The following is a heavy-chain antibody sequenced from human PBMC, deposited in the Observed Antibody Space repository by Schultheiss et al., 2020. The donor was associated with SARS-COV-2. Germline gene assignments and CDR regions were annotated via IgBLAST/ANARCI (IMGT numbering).Heavy chain of an antibody. CDR3: ARHKGLGSGYDPLDY. J-gene: IGHJ4*02. CDR2: IYYSGST. Sequence: SETLSLTCTVSGGSISSYYWSWIRQPPGKGLEWIGYIYYSGSTNYNPSLKSRVTISVDTSKNQFSLKLSSVTAADTAVYYCARHKGLGSGYDPLDYWGQGTLVTVSS. D-gene: IGHD5-12*01. CDR1: GGSISSYY. V-gene: IGHV4-59*01.